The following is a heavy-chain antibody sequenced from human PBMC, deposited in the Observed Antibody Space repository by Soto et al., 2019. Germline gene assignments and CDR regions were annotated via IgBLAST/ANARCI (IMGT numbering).Heavy chain of an antibody. D-gene: IGHD3-16*01. CDR2: ISSSSTI. CDR3: ARGSTWGTAWCDP. V-gene: IGHV3-48*02. Sequence: EVQLVESGGGLVQPGGSLRLSCAASGFTFSSYSMNWVRQAPGKGLEWVSYISSSSTIYYADSVKGRFTIFRDNAKNSLFLQMNSLRDGDTAVYYCARGSTWGTAWCDPWGQGTLVTVSS. J-gene: IGHJ5*02. CDR1: GFTFSSYS.